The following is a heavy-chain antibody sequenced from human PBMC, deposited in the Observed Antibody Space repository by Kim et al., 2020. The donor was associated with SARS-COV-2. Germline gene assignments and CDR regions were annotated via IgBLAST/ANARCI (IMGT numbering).Heavy chain of an antibody. V-gene: IGHV1-18*01. CDR1: GYTFTSYG. CDR3: ARAGSRVRGAYYYYGMDV. CDR2: ISAYNGNT. D-gene: IGHD3-10*01. Sequence: ASVKVSCKASGYTFTSYGISWVRQAPGQGLEWMGWISAYNGNTNYAQKLQGRVTMTTDTSTSTAYMELRSLRSDDTAVYYCARAGSRVRGAYYYYGMDVWGQGTTVTVSS. J-gene: IGHJ6*02.